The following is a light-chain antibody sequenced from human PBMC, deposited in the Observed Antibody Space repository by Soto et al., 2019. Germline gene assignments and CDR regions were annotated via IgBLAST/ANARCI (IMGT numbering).Light chain of an antibody. J-gene: IGLJ3*02. CDR3: AAWDDSLRGWV. Sequence: QTVVTQPPSASGTPGQRVTISCSGSSSNIKNNNGYWYQQQVPGTAPKLLIYRIDQRPAGVPDRFSGSKSGTSASLAISGLRSEDEADYFCAAWDDSLRGWVFGGGTQLTVL. CDR2: RID. CDR1: SSNIKNNN. V-gene: IGLV1-47*01.